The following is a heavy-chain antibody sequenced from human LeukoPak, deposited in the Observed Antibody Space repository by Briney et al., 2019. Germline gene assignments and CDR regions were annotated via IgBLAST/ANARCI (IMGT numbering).Heavy chain of an antibody. V-gene: IGHV3-7*01. CDR3: ARGMGALDY. Sequence: GGSLRLSCAASVFTFNIYWMSWVRQAPGKGLEWVANIKQDGSEKYYVDSVKGRFTISRDNANTSLFLQMNSLGAEDTAVYYCARGMGALDYWGQGTLVTVSS. D-gene: IGHD1-26*01. CDR2: IKQDGSEK. J-gene: IGHJ4*02. CDR1: VFTFNIYW.